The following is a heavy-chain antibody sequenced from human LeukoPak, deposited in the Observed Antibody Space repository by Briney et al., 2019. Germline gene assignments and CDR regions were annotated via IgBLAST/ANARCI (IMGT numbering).Heavy chain of an antibody. D-gene: IGHD1-1*01. V-gene: IGHV4-34*01. J-gene: IGHJ6*02. Sequence: SETLSLTCAVYGGSFSGYYWSWIRQPPGKGLERIGTIYYSGSTYYNPSLKSRVTISVDRSKNQFSLKLSSVTAADTAVYYCARLRTSSYYYYGMDVWGQGTTVTVSS. CDR2: IYYSGST. CDR3: ARLRTSSYYYYGMDV. CDR1: GGSFSGYY.